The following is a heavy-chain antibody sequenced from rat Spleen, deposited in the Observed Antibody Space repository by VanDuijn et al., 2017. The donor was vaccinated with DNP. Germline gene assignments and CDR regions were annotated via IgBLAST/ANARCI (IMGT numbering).Heavy chain of an antibody. CDR1: GFTFSNYD. CDR2: ISTSGSRT. Sequence: EVQLVASGGGLVRPGRSLKLSCAASGFTFSNYDMAWVRQAPTKGLEWVASISTSGSRTYYPDSVKGRFTISRDDAKSSLYLQMNSLKSEDTATYYCARRDYPVPAYWGQGTLVTVSS. J-gene: IGHJ3*01. V-gene: IGHV5S23*01. CDR3: ARRDYPVPAY. D-gene: IGHD1-4*01.